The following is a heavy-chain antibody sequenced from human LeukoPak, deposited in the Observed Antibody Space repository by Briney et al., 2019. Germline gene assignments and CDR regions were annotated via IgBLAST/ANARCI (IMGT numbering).Heavy chain of an antibody. CDR2: IHYSGST. D-gene: IGHD6-19*01. Sequence: SETLSLTCTVSGGSINSYYWSWIRQPPGKGLEWIGYIHYSGSTNYNPSLKSRVTISVDTSKNQFSLKLSSVTAADTAIYYCARGGSKQWLVDDSWGQGTLVTVSS. J-gene: IGHJ4*02. CDR3: ARGGSKQWLVDDS. CDR1: GGSINSYY. V-gene: IGHV4-59*01.